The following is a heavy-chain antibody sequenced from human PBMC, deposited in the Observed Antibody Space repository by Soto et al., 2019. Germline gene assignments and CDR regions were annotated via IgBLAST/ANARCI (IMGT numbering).Heavy chain of an antibody. CDR3: ARGGTGPDRYYYGMDV. D-gene: IGHD1-1*01. CDR1: GGSFSGYY. V-gene: IGHV4-34*01. CDR2: INHSGST. J-gene: IGHJ6*02. Sequence: SETLSLTCAVYGGSFSGYYWSWIRQPPGKGLEWIGEINHSGSTNYNPSLKSRVTISVDTSKNQFSLKLSSVTAADTVVYYCARGGTGPDRYYYGMDVWGQGTTVTVSS.